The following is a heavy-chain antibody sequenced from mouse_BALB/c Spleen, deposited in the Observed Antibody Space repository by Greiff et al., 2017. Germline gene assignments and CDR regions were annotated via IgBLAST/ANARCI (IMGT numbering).Heavy chain of an antibody. CDR3: ARSDYDCFAY. D-gene: IGHD2-4*01. CDR2: ISSGSSTI. CDR1: GFTFSSFG. J-gene: IGHJ3*01. V-gene: IGHV5-17*02. Sequence: EVHLVESGGGLVQPGGSRKLSCAASGFTFSSFGMHWVRQAPEKGLEWVAYISSGSSTIYYADTVKGRFTISRDNPKNTLFLQMTSLRSEDTAMYYCARSDYDCFAYWGQGTLVTVSA.